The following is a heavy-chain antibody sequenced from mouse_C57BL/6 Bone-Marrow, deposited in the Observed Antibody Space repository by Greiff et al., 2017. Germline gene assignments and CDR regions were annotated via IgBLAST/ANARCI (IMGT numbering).Heavy chain of an antibody. CDR2: IYPGSGST. V-gene: IGHV1-55*01. J-gene: IGHJ2*01. CDR3: AKEDRQLRLYFDY. CDR1: GYTFTSYW. Sequence: QVQLPQPGAELVQPGASVKMSCKASGYTFTSYWITWVKQRPGQGLEWIGDIYPGSGSTNYNEKFKSKATLTVDTSSSTAYMQLSSLTAEDSAVYYGAKEDRQLRLYFDYGGKGTTLTVSS. D-gene: IGHD3-2*02.